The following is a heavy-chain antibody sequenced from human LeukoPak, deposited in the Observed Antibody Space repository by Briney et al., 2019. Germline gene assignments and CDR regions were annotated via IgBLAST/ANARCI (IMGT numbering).Heavy chain of an antibody. Sequence: GGSLRLSCAASGFTFSSYAMSWVRQAPGKGLEWVSYISSSGSTIYYADSVKGRFTISRDNAKNSLYLQMNSLRAEDTAVYYCARDAQDTAMDYGMDVWGQGTTVTVSS. CDR1: GFTFSSYA. CDR2: ISSSGSTI. V-gene: IGHV3-48*04. D-gene: IGHD5-18*01. J-gene: IGHJ6*02. CDR3: ARDAQDTAMDYGMDV.